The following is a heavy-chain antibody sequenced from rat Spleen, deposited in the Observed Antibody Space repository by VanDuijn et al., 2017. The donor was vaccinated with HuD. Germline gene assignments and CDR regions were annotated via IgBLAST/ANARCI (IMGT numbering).Heavy chain of an antibody. CDR1: XFTXXXYX. Sequence: EVQLVESGGDLVXXGRXXKLSCAXXXFTXXXYXXPWVRPAPTKGLEWVASITNASGGTHYPDSVKGRFTISRDIAKSTLYLQMSNLRSEDTATYYCTRGTYFRHWGQGVMVTVTS. CDR2: ITNASGGT. D-gene: IGHD4-6*01. CDR3: TRGTYFRH. V-gene: IGHV5-25*01. J-gene: IGHJ2*01.